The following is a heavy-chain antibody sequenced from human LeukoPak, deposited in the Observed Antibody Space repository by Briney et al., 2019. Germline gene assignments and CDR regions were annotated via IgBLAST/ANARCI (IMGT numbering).Heavy chain of an antibody. CDR3: ARGNPSSGDAFDI. CDR1: GGSFSGYY. V-gene: IGHV4-59*08. D-gene: IGHD6-19*01. CDR2: IYYSGST. Sequence: SETLSLTCAVYGGSFSGYYCIWIRQPPGKGLEWVGYIYYSGSTSYYPSLRSRVTMSVDTSKNQFSLKLTSVTASDTAVYYCARGNPSSGDAFDIWGRGTMVTVSS. J-gene: IGHJ3*02.